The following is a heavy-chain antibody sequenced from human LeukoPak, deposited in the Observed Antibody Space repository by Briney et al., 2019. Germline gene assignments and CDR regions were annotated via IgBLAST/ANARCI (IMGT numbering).Heavy chain of an antibody. J-gene: IGHJ5*02. CDR3: ARRTYSNQYNWFDP. CDR1: GGSISSSSYY. CDR2: IYYSGST. V-gene: IGHV4-39*01. Sequence: SETLSLTCTVSGGSISSSSYYWGWIRQPPGEGLEWIGSIYYSGSTYYNPSLKSRVTISVDTSKNQFSLKLSSVTAADTAVYYCARRTYSNQYNWFDPWGQGTLVTVSS. D-gene: IGHD4-11*01.